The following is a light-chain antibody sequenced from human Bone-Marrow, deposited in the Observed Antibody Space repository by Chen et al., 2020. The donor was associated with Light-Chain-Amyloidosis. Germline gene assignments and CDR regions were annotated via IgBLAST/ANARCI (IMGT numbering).Light chain of an antibody. Sequence: EFVLTQSPAPLSLSPGERATLSCRASQSVGSYLAWYQQKPGQAPRLLIYDACNRAIGIPARFSGSGSGTDFTLSSSSLEPEDFAVYYCQHRSNWPGTFGQGTKVEIK. V-gene: IGKV3-11*01. J-gene: IGKJ1*01. CDR3: QHRSNWPGT. CDR1: QSVGSY. CDR2: DAC.